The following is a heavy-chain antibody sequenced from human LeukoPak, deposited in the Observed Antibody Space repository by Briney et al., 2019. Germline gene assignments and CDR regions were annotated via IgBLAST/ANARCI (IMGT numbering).Heavy chain of an antibody. CDR2: IIPIFGTA. CDR3: ARDSSGSSMFDP. D-gene: IGHD1-26*01. CDR1: GGTFSSYA. Sequence: ALVEVSCKASGGTFSSYAISWVRQSPGQGLEWMGGIIPIFGTANYAQKFQGRVTITSDESTSTAYMELSSLRSEDTAVYYCARDSSGSSMFDPWGQGTLVTVSS. V-gene: IGHV1-69*13. J-gene: IGHJ5*02.